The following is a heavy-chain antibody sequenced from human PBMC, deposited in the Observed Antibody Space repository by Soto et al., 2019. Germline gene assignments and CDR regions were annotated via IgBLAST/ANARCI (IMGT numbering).Heavy chain of an antibody. CDR1: GGSISSSSYY. CDR2: IYYSGST. CDR3: ARRFTIFGVVSWFDP. J-gene: IGHJ5*02. Sequence: TLSLTCTVSGGSISSSSYYWGWIRQPPGKGLEWIGSIYYSGSTYYNPSLKSRVTISVDTSKNQFSLKLSSVTAADTAVYYCARRFTIFGVVSWFDPWGQGTLVTVSS. V-gene: IGHV4-39*01. D-gene: IGHD3-3*01.